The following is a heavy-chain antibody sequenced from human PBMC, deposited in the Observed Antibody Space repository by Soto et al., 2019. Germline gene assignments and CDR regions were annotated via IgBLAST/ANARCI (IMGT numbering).Heavy chain of an antibody. CDR1: GFTFSSYV. CDR2: ISGSGDST. D-gene: IGHD3-3*01. V-gene: IGHV3-23*01. J-gene: IGHJ4*02. Sequence: EVQLLESGGGLVQPGGSLRLSCAASGFTFSSYVMSWVRQAPGKGLEWVSAISGSGDSTYYAGSVKGRFTISRDNSKNTLYLQMNSLRDEDSAVYYCAKSRVVAGYYFDYWGQGTLVTVSS. CDR3: AKSRVVAGYYFDY.